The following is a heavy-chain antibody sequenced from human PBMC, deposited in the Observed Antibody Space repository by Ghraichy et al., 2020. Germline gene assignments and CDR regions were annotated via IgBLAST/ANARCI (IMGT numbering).Heavy chain of an antibody. J-gene: IGHJ6*02. CDR2: IYYSGST. CDR1: GGSISRSNYY. Sequence: SETLSLTCTVSGGSISRSNYYWGWIRQPPGKGLEWIGSIYYSGSTYYNPSLKSRVTLSVDTSKNQFSLKLSSVTAADTAVYYCAGLLDYYYGMDVWGQGTTVTVSS. V-gene: IGHV4-39*01. CDR3: AGLLDYYYGMDV.